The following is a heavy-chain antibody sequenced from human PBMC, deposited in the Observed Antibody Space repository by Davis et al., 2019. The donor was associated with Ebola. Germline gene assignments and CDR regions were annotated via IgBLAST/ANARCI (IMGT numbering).Heavy chain of an antibody. V-gene: IGHV3-66*02. Sequence: GGSLRLSCAASGFTVSSNYMSWVRQAPGKGLEWVSVIYSGGSTYYADSVKGRFTISRDNSKNTLYLQMNSLRAEDTAVFYCAKDYFDYWGQGTLVTASS. J-gene: IGHJ4*02. CDR1: GFTVSSNY. CDR2: IYSGGST. CDR3: AKDYFDY.